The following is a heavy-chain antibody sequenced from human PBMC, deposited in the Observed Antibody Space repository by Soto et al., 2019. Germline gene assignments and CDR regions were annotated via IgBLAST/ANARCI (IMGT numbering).Heavy chain of an antibody. J-gene: IGHJ6*02. CDR2: ISGSGIST. Sequence: EAQLLESGGGLVQPGGSLRLSCAASGFTFSTYPMSWVRQAPGKGLEWVSGISGSGISTYYTDSVKRRFTISRDNSKNTVFLQMNSLRDEDTAVYYCVKPPVITASYYYYDMDVWGQGTTVTVSS. V-gene: IGHV3-23*01. D-gene: IGHD4-4*01. CDR1: GFTFSTYP. CDR3: VKPPVITASYYYYDMDV.